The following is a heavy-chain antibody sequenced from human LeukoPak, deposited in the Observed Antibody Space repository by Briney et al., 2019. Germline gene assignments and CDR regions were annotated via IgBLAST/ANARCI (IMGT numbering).Heavy chain of an antibody. D-gene: IGHD6-13*01. CDR2: INHSGST. CDR3: ARTRSSWYSNYYYYMDV. CDR1: GGSFSGYY. J-gene: IGHJ6*03. Sequence: PSETLSLTCAVYGGSFSGYYWSWIRQPPGKGLEWIGEINHSGSTNYNPSLKSRVTISVDTSKNQFSLKLSSVTAADTAVYYCARTRSSWYSNYYYYMDVWGKRTTVTVSS. V-gene: IGHV4-34*01.